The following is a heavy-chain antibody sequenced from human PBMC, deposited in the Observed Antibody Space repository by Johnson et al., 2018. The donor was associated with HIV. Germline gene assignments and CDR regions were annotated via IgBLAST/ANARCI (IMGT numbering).Heavy chain of an antibody. CDR3: AKIMSKWSVDDDALEV. Sequence: QEQLVESGGGVVQPGRSLKLSCAASGFTFSSYGMHWVRQAPGKGLEWMALTYYEGINKYYADSVKGRFTISRDNTKNTLYLQMNSLRAEDTAVYYCAKIMSKWSVDDDALEVWGQGTMVTVSS. CDR2: TYYEGINK. J-gene: IGHJ3*01. CDR1: GFTFSSYG. V-gene: IGHV3-33*06. D-gene: IGHD2-15*01.